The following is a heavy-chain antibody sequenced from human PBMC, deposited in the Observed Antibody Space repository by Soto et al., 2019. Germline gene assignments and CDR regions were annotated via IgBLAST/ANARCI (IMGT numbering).Heavy chain of an antibody. J-gene: IGHJ3*02. CDR2: ISGSGGST. CDR1: GFTFSSYA. Sequence: GGSLRLSCAASGFTFSSYAMSWVRQAPGKGLEWVSAISGSGGSTYYADSVKGRFTISRDNSKNTLYLQMNSLRAEDTAVYYCAKIRWFGGWGPTDAFDIWGQGTMVTVSS. CDR3: AKIRWFGGWGPTDAFDI. D-gene: IGHD3-10*01. V-gene: IGHV3-23*01.